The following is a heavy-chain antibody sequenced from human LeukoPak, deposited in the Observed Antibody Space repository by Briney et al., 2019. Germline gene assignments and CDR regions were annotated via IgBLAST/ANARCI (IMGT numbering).Heavy chain of an antibody. Sequence: ASVKVSCKASGGTFSSYAISWVRQAPGQGLEWMGGIIPIFGTANYAQKFQGRVTITTDESTSTAYMELSSLRSEDTAVYYCARGDSVAGTVSFDYWGQGTLVTVSS. D-gene: IGHD6-19*01. V-gene: IGHV1-69*05. CDR2: IIPIFGTA. J-gene: IGHJ4*02. CDR3: ARGDSVAGTVSFDY. CDR1: GGTFSSYA.